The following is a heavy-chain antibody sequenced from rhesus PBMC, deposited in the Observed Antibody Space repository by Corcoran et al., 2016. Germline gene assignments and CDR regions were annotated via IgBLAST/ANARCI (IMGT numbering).Heavy chain of an antibody. Sequence: QLQLQESGPGLVKPSETLSLTCAVSGGSITGYWWSWLRHPPGKGLEWIGGIDSSGSTDYNPSLKSRVTISRDTSKNQFSLKLSSVTAADTAVYYCARRQSQYYFDYWGQGLLVTVSS. CDR1: GGSITGYW. CDR2: IDSSGST. D-gene: IGHD6-25*01. V-gene: IGHV4-165*01. CDR3: ARRQSQYYFDY. J-gene: IGHJ4*01.